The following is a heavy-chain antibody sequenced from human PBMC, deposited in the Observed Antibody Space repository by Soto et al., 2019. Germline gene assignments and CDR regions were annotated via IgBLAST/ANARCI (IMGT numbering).Heavy chain of an antibody. CDR3: VKDFGSYYDYAFDF. V-gene: IGHV3-9*01. CDR1: RFTFDDYA. CDR2: ISWNSAII. J-gene: IGHJ3*01. D-gene: IGHD1-26*01. Sequence: EVQLEESGGGLVQAGRSLRLSCAASRFTFDDYALHWVRQAPGKGLEWVSGISWNSAIIRYADSVKGRFSITRDNAKKYVYLQMVSLRPEDTALYYCVKDFGSYYDYAFDFWAQGTMVAVSP.